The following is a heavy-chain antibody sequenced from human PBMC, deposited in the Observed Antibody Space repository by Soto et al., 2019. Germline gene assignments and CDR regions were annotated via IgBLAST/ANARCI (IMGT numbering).Heavy chain of an antibody. D-gene: IGHD2-15*01. CDR3: AREVRGISPDSVVVGAYYYYYGMDV. J-gene: IGHJ6*02. V-gene: IGHV1-18*01. CDR1: GYTFTSYG. Sequence: QVQLVQSGAEVKKPGASVKVSCKASGYTFTSYGISWVRQAPGQGLEWMGWISAYNGNTNYAQKLQGRVTMTTDTSTRTAYKGLRSLRSDDTAVYYCAREVRGISPDSVVVGAYYYYYGMDVLGPGTTVTVSS. CDR2: ISAYNGNT.